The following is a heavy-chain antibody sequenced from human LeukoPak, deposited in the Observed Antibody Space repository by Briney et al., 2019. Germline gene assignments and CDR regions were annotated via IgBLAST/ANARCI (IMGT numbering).Heavy chain of an antibody. Sequence: GGSLRLSCAASGFTFSSYSMNWVRQAPGKGLEWVSAISGSGVSTYYADSVKGRFTVSRDNSKNTLYLQMSSLRAEDTAVYYCAKDERNWDYNLASQTYDWGQGTLVTVSS. CDR3: AKDERNWDYNLASQTYD. D-gene: IGHD1-7*01. CDR2: ISGSGVST. J-gene: IGHJ4*02. CDR1: GFTFSSYS. V-gene: IGHV3-23*01.